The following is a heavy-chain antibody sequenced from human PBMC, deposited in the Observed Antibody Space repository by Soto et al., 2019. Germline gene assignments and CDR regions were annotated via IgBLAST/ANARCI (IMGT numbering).Heavy chain of an antibody. Sequence: SETLSLTCTVSGGSISSYYWSWIRQPPGKGLEWIGYIYYSGSTNYNPSLKSRVTISVDTSKNQFSLKLSSVTAADTAVYYCARYKKEVRGVIISFYYGMDVWGQGTTATVSS. CDR3: ARYKKEVRGVIISFYYGMDV. CDR1: GGSISSYY. D-gene: IGHD3-10*01. CDR2: IYYSGST. J-gene: IGHJ6*02. V-gene: IGHV4-59*01.